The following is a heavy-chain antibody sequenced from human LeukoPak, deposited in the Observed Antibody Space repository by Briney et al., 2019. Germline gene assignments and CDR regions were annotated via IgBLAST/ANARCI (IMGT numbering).Heavy chain of an antibody. V-gene: IGHV3-23*01. D-gene: IGHD3-16*01. J-gene: IGHJ4*02. Sequence: GGPLRLSCAASGFTFSSYAMTWVRQAPGKGLEWVSAISGSGGSTYSADSVKGRFTISRDNSKNTLYLQMNSLRAEDTAVYYCAKGGGARPFDYWGQGTLVTVSS. CDR2: ISGSGGST. CDR3: AKGGGARPFDY. CDR1: GFTFSSYA.